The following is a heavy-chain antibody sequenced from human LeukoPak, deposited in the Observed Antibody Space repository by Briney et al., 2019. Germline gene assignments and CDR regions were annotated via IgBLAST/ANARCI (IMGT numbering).Heavy chain of an antibody. CDR2: IRYDGSNK. CDR1: GFTFSDYA. V-gene: IGHV3-30*02. CDR3: AKDLLFFAVVPGADFDS. J-gene: IGHJ4*02. Sequence: PGGSLRLSCVASGFTFSDYAMHWVRQAPGKGLEWVAFIRYDGSNKYYADSVKGRFTISRANSKYTLYLQMNSLRAEDTALYYCAKDLLFFAVVPGADFDSWGQGALVTVSS. D-gene: IGHD2-2*01.